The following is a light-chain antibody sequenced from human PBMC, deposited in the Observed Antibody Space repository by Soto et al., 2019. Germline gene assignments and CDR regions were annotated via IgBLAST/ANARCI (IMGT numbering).Light chain of an antibody. V-gene: IGKV3-20*01. CDR2: GAS. CDR1: QSVSSSY. CDR3: QQYSSSPWT. J-gene: IGKJ1*01. Sequence: EIVLTQSPGTLSLSPGERATLSWRASQSVSSSYLAWYQQKPGQAPRLLIYGASSRATGIPDRFSGSGSGTDFTLTISRLEPEDFAVYYCQQYSSSPWTFGQGTKVDIK.